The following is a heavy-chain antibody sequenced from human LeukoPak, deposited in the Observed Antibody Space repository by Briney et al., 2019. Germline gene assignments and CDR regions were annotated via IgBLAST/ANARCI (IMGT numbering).Heavy chain of an antibody. CDR1: GFTFSSYS. Sequence: PGGSLRLSCAASGFTFSSYSMNWVRQAPGKGLEWVSSISSSSSYIYYADSVKGRFTISRDNAKNSPYLQMNSLRAEDTAVYYCARDFYDSSGYYYRFDYWGQGTLVTVSS. CDR2: ISSSSSYI. CDR3: ARDFYDSSGYYYRFDY. J-gene: IGHJ4*02. V-gene: IGHV3-21*01. D-gene: IGHD3-22*01.